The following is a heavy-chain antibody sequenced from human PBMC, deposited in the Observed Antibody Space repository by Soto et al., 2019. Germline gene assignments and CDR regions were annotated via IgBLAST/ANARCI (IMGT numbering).Heavy chain of an antibody. CDR3: ALRRVAYADF. V-gene: IGHV3-53*01. CDR1: EFTVTNNE. CDR2: LYSGGNT. D-gene: IGHD2-2*01. J-gene: IGHJ4*02. Sequence: ETLSLSCAASEFTVTNNEMSWVRQAPGKGLEWVSILYSGGNTYYADSVEGRFTISRDGSKNTLYLHMNSLRAEDTAVYYCALRRVAYADFWGQGTRVTVSS.